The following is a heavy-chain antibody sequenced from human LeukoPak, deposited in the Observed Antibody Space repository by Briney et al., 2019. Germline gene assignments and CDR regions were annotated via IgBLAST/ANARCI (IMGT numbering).Heavy chain of an antibody. Sequence: GESLKISCKGSGYSFIKYWIVWVRQMPGKGLEWMGIIYPGDSDTRYSPSFQGQVTISADKSIRTAYLQWRSLKASDTAMYYCVAGGPTFNFYYLDYWGQGTLVTVSS. CDR1: GYSFIKYW. D-gene: IGHD2/OR15-2a*01. J-gene: IGHJ4*02. CDR2: IYPGDSDT. V-gene: IGHV5-51*01. CDR3: VAGGPTFNFYYLDY.